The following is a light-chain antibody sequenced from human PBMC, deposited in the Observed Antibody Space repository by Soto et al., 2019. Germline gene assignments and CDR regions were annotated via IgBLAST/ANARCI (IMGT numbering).Light chain of an antibody. Sequence: QSVLTQPPSVSGAPGQRVTISCTGSSSNIGAGYDVHWYQQLPGTAPKLLIYGNSNRPSGVPDRFSGSKSGTSASLGITGLQAEDEAEYYCQSYDSSLSAVGFGGGTKVTVL. J-gene: IGLJ2*01. CDR2: GNS. CDR1: SSNIGAGYD. V-gene: IGLV1-40*01. CDR3: QSYDSSLSAVG.